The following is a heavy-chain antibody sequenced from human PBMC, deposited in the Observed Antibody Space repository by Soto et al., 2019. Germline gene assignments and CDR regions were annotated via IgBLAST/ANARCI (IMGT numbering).Heavy chain of an antibody. Sequence: GESLKISCRGSGYYSSSYWIAWVRQMSGKGLEWVGSVYVSDSETKYSPSFQGQVTISADKYTNTAYLYWSSLKASDTAMYYCARRGTLSGRDAFDVWGEGTMVTVSS. D-gene: IGHD5-12*01. CDR1: GYYSSSYW. V-gene: IGHV5-51*01. J-gene: IGHJ3*01. CDR2: VYVSDSET. CDR3: ARRGTLSGRDAFDV.